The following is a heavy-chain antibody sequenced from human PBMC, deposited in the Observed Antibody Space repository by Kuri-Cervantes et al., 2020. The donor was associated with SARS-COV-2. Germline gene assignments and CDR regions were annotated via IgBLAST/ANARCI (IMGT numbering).Heavy chain of an antibody. D-gene: IGHD3-9*01. CDR3: ARDPVVLRYFGGFDP. Sequence: ASVKVSCKASGGTFSSYAINWVRQATGQGLEWMGWMNPNSGNTGYAQKFQGRVTMTRNTSISTAYMELSSLRSEDTAVYYCARDPVVLRYFGGFDPWGQGTLVTVSS. CDR1: GGTFSSYA. CDR2: MNPNSGNT. J-gene: IGHJ5*02. V-gene: IGHV1-8*02.